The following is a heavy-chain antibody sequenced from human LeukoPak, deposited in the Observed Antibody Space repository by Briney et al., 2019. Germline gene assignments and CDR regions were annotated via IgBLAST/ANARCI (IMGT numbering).Heavy chain of an antibody. J-gene: IGHJ4*02. CDR2: INHSGST. V-gene: IGHV4-34*01. Sequence: PSETLSLTCAVYDGSFSGYYWSWIRQSPGKGLEWIGEINHSGSTNSNPSLKSRVTISVDTSKNQVSLKLSSVTAADTAVYYCARGRNTNWHLPFYWGQGTLVTVSS. CDR3: ARGRNTNWHLPFY. D-gene: IGHD2-8*01. CDR1: DGSFSGYY.